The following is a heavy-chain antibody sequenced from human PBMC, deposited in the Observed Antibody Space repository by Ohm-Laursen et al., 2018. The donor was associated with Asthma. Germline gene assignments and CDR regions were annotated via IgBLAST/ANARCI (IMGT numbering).Heavy chain of an antibody. D-gene: IGHD3-22*01. CDR3: AREVSHYYDSSGYFDY. J-gene: IGHJ4*02. V-gene: IGHV3-21*01. CDR1: GFTFSSYS. CDR2: ISSSSSYI. Sequence: GSLRLSCAASGFTFSSYSMNWVRQAPGKGLEWVSSISSSSSYIYYADSVKGQFTISRDNAKNSLYLQMNSLRAEDTAVYYCAREVSHYYDSSGYFDYWGQGTLVTVSS.